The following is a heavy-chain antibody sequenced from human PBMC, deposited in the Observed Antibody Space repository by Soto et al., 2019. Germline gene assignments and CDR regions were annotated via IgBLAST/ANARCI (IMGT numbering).Heavy chain of an antibody. D-gene: IGHD3-3*01. V-gene: IGHV3-23*01. CDR1: GFTFSSYA. CDR2: ISGSGGST. Sequence: PGGSLRLSCAASGFTFSSYAVSWVRQAPGKGPEWVSAISGSGGSTYYADSVKGRFTISRDNSKNTLYLQMNSLRAEDTAVYYCAKDRSGYFDYWGQGTLVTVSS. J-gene: IGHJ4*02. CDR3: AKDRSGYFDY.